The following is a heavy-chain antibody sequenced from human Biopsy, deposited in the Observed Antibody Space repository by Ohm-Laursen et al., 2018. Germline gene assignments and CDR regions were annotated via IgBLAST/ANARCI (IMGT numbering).Heavy chain of an antibody. CDR1: GGTFSNYG. Sequence: SSVKVSCKVPGGTFSNYGVNWVRQAPGQGLEWLGGNIPILGTGNYAQKFQDRVTVAADTTTSTATMELRSLRSDDTAVYYCATKLTGYFHHWGQGTLVIASS. CDR2: NIPILGTG. V-gene: IGHV1-69*06. J-gene: IGHJ1*01. D-gene: IGHD3-9*01. CDR3: ATKLTGYFHH.